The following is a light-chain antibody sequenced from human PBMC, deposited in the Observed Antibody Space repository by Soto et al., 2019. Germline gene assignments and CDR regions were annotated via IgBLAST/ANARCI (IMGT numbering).Light chain of an antibody. J-gene: IGLJ2*01. CDR3: SSFTSRRTLV. CDR2: DVS. Sequence: QSALTQPASVSGSPGQSITISCTGTSSDDGCYNSVSWYQQNPGKAPKLMIYDVSNRPSGVSNRFSGSKSGDTASLTISGLQAEDEADYYCSSFTSRRTLVFGGGTKLTVL. CDR1: SSDDGCYNS. V-gene: IGLV2-14*01.